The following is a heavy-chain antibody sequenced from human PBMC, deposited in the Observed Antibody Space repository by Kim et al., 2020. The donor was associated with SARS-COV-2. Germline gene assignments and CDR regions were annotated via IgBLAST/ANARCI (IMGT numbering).Heavy chain of an antibody. J-gene: IGHJ5*02. D-gene: IGHD3-3*01. CDR3: ARGHFGVVSFWFDP. V-gene: IGHV4-31*02. Sequence: NPSLKSRVTISVDTSKNQFSLKLSSVTAADTAVYYCARGHFGVVSFWFDPWGQGTLVTVSS.